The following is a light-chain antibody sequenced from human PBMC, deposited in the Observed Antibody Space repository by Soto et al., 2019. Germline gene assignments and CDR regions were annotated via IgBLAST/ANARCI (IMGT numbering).Light chain of an antibody. Sequence: EIVMTQSPATLSVSPGERATLSCRASQSVSSNLAWYQQKPGQAPRLLVYGASSRATGISDRFSGSGSGTDFTLTISRLETEDFGVYYCQQYATSPPRTFGQGTKVDIK. J-gene: IGKJ1*01. CDR1: QSVSSN. CDR3: QQYATSPPRT. V-gene: IGKV3-20*01. CDR2: GAS.